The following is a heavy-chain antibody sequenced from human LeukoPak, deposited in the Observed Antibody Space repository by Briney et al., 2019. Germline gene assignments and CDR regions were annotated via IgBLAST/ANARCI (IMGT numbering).Heavy chain of an antibody. J-gene: IGHJ4*02. CDR3: ARGTGSFDY. Sequence: SQILSLTCAISGDSVSSNSAAWNWFRQSSSRGLEWLGRTYYRSNYYNDYAVSVKSRITINPDTSKNQFSLQLNSVTPEDTAVYDCARGTGSFDYWGQGTLVTVSS. CDR2: TYYRSNYYN. V-gene: IGHV6-1*01. CDR1: GDSVSSNSAA.